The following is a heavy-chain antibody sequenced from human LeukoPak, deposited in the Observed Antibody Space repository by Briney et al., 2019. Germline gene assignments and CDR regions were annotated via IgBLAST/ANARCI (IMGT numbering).Heavy chain of an antibody. J-gene: IGHJ3*01. CDR2: ISYDGSNK. V-gene: IGHV3-30*04. CDR3: ARESGGSGSYYRV. CDR1: GFTFSSYA. Sequence: PGGSLRLSCAASGFTFSSYAMHWVRQAPGKGLEWVAVISYDGSNKYYADSVKGRFTISRDNSKNTLYLQMNSLRAEDTAVYYCARESGGSGSYYRVWGQGTMVTVSS. D-gene: IGHD3-10*01.